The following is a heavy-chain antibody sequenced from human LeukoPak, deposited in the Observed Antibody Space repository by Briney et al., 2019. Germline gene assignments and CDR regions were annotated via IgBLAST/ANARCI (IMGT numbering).Heavy chain of an antibody. CDR3: ARDHDILTGYSVYFDY. D-gene: IGHD3-9*01. CDR1: GFTFTNYA. J-gene: IGHJ4*02. CDR2: ISGGGTTT. V-gene: IGHV3-23*01. Sequence: PGGSLRLSCAASGFTFTNYAMSWVRQAPGQGLEWVSAISGGGTTTYSADSVKGRFTISRDNSKNTLYLQMNSLRAEDTAVYYCARDHDILTGYSVYFDYWGQGTLVTVSS.